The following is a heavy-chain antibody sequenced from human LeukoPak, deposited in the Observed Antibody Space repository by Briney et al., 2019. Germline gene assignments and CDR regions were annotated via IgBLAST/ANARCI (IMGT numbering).Heavy chain of an antibody. V-gene: IGHV1-24*01. J-gene: IGHJ3*02. CDR2: FDPEDGET. Sequence: ASVKVSCKVSGYTLTQLSMHWVRQAPGKGLEWMGGFDPEDGETIYAQKFQGRVTMTEDTSTDTAYMELSSLRSEDTAVYYCATGRSDYGDYGGDAFDIWGQGTMVTVSS. D-gene: IGHD4-17*01. CDR3: ATGRSDYGDYGGDAFDI. CDR1: GYTLTQLS.